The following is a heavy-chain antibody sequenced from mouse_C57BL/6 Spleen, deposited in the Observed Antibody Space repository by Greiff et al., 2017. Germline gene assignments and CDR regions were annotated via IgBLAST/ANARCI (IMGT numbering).Heavy chain of an antibody. Sequence: VQLQQSGTELVKPGASVKLSCKASGYTFTSYWMHWVKQRPGQGLEWIGNINPSNGGTNYNEKFKSKATLTVDKSSSTAYMQLSSLTSEDSAVYYCARSRGDDGYYDAMDYWGQGTSVTVSS. V-gene: IGHV1-53*01. CDR1: GYTFTSYW. J-gene: IGHJ4*01. CDR2: INPSNGGT. CDR3: ARSRGDDGYYDAMDY. D-gene: IGHD2-3*01.